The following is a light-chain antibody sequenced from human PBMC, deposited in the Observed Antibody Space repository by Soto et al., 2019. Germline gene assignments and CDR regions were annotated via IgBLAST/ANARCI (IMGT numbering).Light chain of an antibody. CDR1: QVISNY. CDR2: AAS. V-gene: IGKV1-27*01. CDR3: QKYNGAPIT. J-gene: IGKJ5*01. Sequence: DIQMTQSPSSLSASIGDRITITCRASQVISNYLAWYQQKPGKVPKLLIYAASTLQSGVPSRFSGSGSGTDFTLTINSLQPEDFATYYCQKYNGAPITFGQGTRLEIK.